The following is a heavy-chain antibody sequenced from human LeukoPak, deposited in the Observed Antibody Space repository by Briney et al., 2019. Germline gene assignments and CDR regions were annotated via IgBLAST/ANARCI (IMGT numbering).Heavy chain of an antibody. CDR1: GFTFSSYA. CDR3: VKDEAPYYYYSSGYYSGD. CDR2: ISSHGGST. V-gene: IGHV3-64D*09. D-gene: IGHD3-22*01. J-gene: IGHJ4*02. Sequence: GGSLRLSCSASGFTFSSYAMQWVRQAPGKGLEYVSAISSHGGSTYYADSVKGRFTISRDKSKNTLYLQMSSLRAEDTAVYYCVKDEAPYYYYSSGYYSGDWGQGTLVTVSS.